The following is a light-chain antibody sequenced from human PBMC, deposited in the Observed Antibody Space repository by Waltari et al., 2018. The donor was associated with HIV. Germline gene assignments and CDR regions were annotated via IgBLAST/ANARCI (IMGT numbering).Light chain of an antibody. J-gene: IGKJ2*02. Sequence: DVVMTQSPDSLTVSVGETATLNCKSSPSLFSTSTKGNCLAWYQKRARQRPKVLIYWASTWESEIPDRFSGSGSATDFTLTISSLQAEDVAVYYCQQCNSVPCTFGQGTKVEI. V-gene: IGKV4-1*01. CDR2: WAS. CDR3: QQCNSVPCT. CDR1: PSLFSTSTKGNC.